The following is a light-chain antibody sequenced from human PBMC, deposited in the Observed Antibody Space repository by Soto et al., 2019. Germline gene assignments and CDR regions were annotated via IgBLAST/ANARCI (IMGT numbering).Light chain of an antibody. CDR3: QQYSNWPPIT. J-gene: IGKJ5*01. V-gene: IGKV3-15*01. CDR1: QSVSIH. Sequence: ETVMTQAPGTLSVSLGERATLSCRASQSVSIHLAWYQQKPGQAPRLLIYDTSTRATGIPARFSGSRPGTEFTLTISSLQSEDFAVYYCQQYSNWPPITFGQGTRLQI. CDR2: DTS.